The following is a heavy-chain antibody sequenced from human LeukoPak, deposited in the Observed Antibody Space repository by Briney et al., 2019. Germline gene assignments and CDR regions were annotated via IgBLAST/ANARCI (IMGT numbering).Heavy chain of an antibody. Sequence: PSETLSLTCTVSGGSISSYYWSWLRQPPGKGLEWIGYIYYSGSTNYNPSLTSRVTISVDTSKNQFSLKLSSVTAADTAVYYCARGGSSWYGPSPSFDYWGQGTLVTVSS. J-gene: IGHJ4*02. CDR1: GGSISSYY. V-gene: IGHV4-59*01. D-gene: IGHD6-13*01. CDR3: ARGGSSWYGPSPSFDY. CDR2: IYYSGST.